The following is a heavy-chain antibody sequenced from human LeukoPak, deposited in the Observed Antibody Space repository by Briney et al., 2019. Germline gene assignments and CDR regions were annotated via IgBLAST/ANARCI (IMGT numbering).Heavy chain of an antibody. D-gene: IGHD6-19*01. J-gene: IGHJ4*02. CDR2: ISGSGGTT. CDR3: AKDQPPSSGWYY. V-gene: IGHV3-23*01. CDR1: GFTFSSYA. Sequence: GGSLRLSCAASGFTFSSYAISWVRQAPGKGLEWVSAISGSGGTTYYADSVKGRFTISRDNSKNTLYLQMNSLRAEDTAVYYCAKDQPPSSGWYYWGQGTLVTVSS.